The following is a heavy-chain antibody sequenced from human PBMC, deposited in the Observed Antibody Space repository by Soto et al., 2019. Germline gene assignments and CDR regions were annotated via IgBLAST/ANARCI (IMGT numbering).Heavy chain of an antibody. Sequence: PGESLKISCKGSGYSFTSYWISWVRQMPGKGLEWMGRIDPSDSYTNYSPSFQGHVTISADKSISTAYLQWSSLKASDTAMYYCARHVVAVAGTTLDYYYGIDVSGQGPTGTV. D-gene: IGHD6-19*01. V-gene: IGHV5-10-1*01. CDR3: ARHVVAVAGTTLDYYYGIDV. CDR2: IDPSDSYT. J-gene: IGHJ6*02. CDR1: GYSFTSYW.